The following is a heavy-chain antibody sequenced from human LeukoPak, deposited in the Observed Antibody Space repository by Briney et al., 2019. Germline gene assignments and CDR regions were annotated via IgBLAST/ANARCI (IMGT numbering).Heavy chain of an antibody. CDR3: ARSGYDSSGYYYG. CDR1: GFTFSSYS. D-gene: IGHD3-22*01. J-gene: IGHJ4*02. V-gene: IGHV3-21*01. CDR2: ISSSSSYI. Sequence: GGSLRLSCAASGFTFSSYSMNWVRQAPGKGLEWVSSISSSSSYIYYADSVKGRFIISRDNAKNSLYLQMNSLRAEDTAVYYCARSGYDSSGYYYGWGQGTLVTVSS.